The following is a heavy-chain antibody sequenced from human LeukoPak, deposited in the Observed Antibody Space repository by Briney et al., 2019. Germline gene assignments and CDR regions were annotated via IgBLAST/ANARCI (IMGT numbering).Heavy chain of an antibody. J-gene: IGHJ3*02. CDR2: IIPIFGTA. V-gene: IGHV1-69*13. D-gene: IGHD2-2*03. CDR3: ARGLDIVVVPAAGDAFDI. Sequence: GASVKVSCKASGGTFSSYAISWVRQAPGQGLEWMGGIIPIFGTANYAQKFQGRVTITADESTSTAYMELSSLRSEDTAVYYCARGLDIVVVPAAGDAFDIWGQGTMVTVSS. CDR1: GGTFSSYA.